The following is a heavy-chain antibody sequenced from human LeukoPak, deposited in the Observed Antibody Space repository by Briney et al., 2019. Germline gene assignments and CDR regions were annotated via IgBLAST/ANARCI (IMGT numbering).Heavy chain of an antibody. CDR2: IKSDGSST. Sequence: GGSLRLSCAASGFTFSGSWMHWVRQAPGKGLVWVSGIKSDGSSTTYADSVKGRFTISRDNAKNTLYLQMNSLRAEDTAVYYCVRGYSGYDPWGQGTLVTVSS. CDR3: VRGYSGYDP. J-gene: IGHJ5*02. D-gene: IGHD5-12*01. V-gene: IGHV3-74*01. CDR1: GFTFSGSW.